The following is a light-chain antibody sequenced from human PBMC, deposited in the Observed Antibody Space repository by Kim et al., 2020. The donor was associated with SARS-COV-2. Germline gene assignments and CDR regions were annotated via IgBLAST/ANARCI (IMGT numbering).Light chain of an antibody. CDR1: QAIRNN. J-gene: IGKJ2*01. Sequence: AIQMTQSPSSLSASVGDRVTITFRASQAIRNNLGWYQHKPGRPPKLLIYATSTLHSGVPSRFSGSGSATDFTLTISSLQPEDFATYYCLQDYNYPYTFGQGTKLEIK. V-gene: IGKV1-6*01. CDR2: ATS. CDR3: LQDYNYPYT.